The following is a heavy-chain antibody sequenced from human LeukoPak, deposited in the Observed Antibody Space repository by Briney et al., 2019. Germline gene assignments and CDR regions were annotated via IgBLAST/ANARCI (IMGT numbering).Heavy chain of an antibody. CDR1: GFTLSSYW. D-gene: IGHD2-2*01. CDR2: IKLDGSEK. V-gene: IGHV3-7*01. CDR3: ARVSAAHYYFDS. Sequence: GGSRRLSCAASGFTLSSYWMSWVRQAPGKGLEWVANIKLDGSEKYYVDSVKGRFTISRDSAKNSLYLQMNSLRAEDTAVYYCARVSAAHYYFDSWGQGTLVTVSS. J-gene: IGHJ4*02.